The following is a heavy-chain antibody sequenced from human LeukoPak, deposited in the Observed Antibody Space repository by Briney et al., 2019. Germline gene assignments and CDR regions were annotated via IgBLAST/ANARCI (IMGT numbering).Heavy chain of an antibody. V-gene: IGHV1-46*01. CDR2: INPSGGST. J-gene: IGHJ5*02. Sequence: GASVKVSCKASGYTFTSYYMHWVRQAPGQGLEWMGIINPSGGSTSYAQKFQGRVTMTRDTFTSTVYMELSSLRSEDTAVYYCARDRRDCSGGSCYGGSWFDPWGQGTLVTVSS. CDR3: ARDRRDCSGGSCYGGSWFDP. D-gene: IGHD2-15*01. CDR1: GYTFTSYY.